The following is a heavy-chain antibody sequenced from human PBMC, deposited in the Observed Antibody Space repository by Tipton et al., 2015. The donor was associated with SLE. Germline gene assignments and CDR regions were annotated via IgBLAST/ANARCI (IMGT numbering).Heavy chain of an antibody. Sequence: TLSLTCTVSGDSISSYYWSWIRQPPGKGLEWIGYIYYSGSTNYNPSLKSRVTISVDTSKNQFSLKLSSVTAADTAVYYCARDPSNWGLGAFDIWGQGTMVTVSS. CDR2: IYYSGST. CDR3: ARDPSNWGLGAFDI. CDR1: GDSISSYY. J-gene: IGHJ3*02. D-gene: IGHD7-27*01. V-gene: IGHV4-59*01.